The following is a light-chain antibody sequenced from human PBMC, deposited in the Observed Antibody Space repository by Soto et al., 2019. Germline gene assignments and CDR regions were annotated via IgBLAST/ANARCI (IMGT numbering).Light chain of an antibody. CDR2: AAS. Sequence: IQLTQSPSSLSASVGDRVTITCRASQGISSYLAWYQQKSGKAPKLLIYAASTLQSGVPSRFSGSGSGTDFTLTISSLQPEDFATYYCQQLNSYPPCTFGQGTKLEIK. CDR3: QQLNSYPPCT. V-gene: IGKV1-9*01. CDR1: QGISSY. J-gene: IGKJ2*02.